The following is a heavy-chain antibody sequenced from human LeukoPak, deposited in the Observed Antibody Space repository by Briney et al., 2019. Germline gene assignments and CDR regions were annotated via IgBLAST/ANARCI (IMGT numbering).Heavy chain of an antibody. CDR3: TRDPYRDAPDYFDY. CDR1: GFTFSRYA. Sequence: GGSLRLSCAASGFTFSRYAMHWVRQAPGKGLEWVAVISDDGTFTLYGDSVRGRFTISRDTSRNTLYLQMNSLRPEDTAVYYCTRDPYRDAPDYFDYWGQGTLVTVSS. CDR2: ISDDGTFT. J-gene: IGHJ4*02. D-gene: IGHD1-14*01. V-gene: IGHV3-30-3*01.